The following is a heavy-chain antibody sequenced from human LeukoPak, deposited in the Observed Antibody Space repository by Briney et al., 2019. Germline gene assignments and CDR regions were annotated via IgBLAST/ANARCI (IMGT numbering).Heavy chain of an antibody. D-gene: IGHD3-22*01. V-gene: IGHV4-59*08. CDR3: ARRGDDTSGYYPF. J-gene: IGHJ4*02. Sequence: PETLSLTCTVSGGSINNYYWSWLRQPPGKGLEWIGYIFHSGSTDYNPSLKSRVTISVDTSKNQFSLKLRSVTAADTAVYYCARRGDDTSGYYPFWGQGTLVTVSS. CDR1: GGSINNYY. CDR2: IFHSGST.